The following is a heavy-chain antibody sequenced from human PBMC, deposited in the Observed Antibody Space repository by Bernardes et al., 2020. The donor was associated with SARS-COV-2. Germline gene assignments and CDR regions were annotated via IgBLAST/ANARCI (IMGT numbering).Heavy chain of an antibody. D-gene: IGHD3-3*01. V-gene: IGHV3-7*01. CDR2: INQDGSAK. J-gene: IGHJ4*02. CDR3: ARASEHYDFWSGYSSAGGSPKGGLGY. CDR1: GFTFSSYW. Sequence: GGSLRLSCAASGFTFSSYWMSWVRQAPGKGLEWVSNINQDGSAKYYVDSVKGRFTISRDNAKNSLYLQMNSLRAEDTAVYYCARASEHYDFWSGYSSAGGSPKGGLGYWGQGTLVTVSS.